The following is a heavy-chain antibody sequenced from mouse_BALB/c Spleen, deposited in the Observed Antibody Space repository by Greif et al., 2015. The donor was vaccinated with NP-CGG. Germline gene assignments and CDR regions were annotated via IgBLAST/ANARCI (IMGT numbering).Heavy chain of an antibody. J-gene: IGHJ3*01. D-gene: IGHD2-3*01. CDR1: GYTFTSYY. CDR2: INPSNGGT. V-gene: IGHV1S81*02. Sequence: VQRVESGAELVKPGASVKLSCKASGYTFTSYYMYWVKQRPGQGLEWIGGINPSNGGTNFNEKFKSKATLTVDKSSSTAYMQLSSLTSEDSAVYYCTRDGYYAWFAYWGQGTLVTVSA. CDR3: TRDGYYAWFAY.